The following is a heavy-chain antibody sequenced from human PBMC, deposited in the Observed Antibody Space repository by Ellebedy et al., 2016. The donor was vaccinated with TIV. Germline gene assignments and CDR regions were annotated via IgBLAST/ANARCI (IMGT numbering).Heavy chain of an antibody. V-gene: IGHV4-39*01. J-gene: IGHJ1*01. D-gene: IGHD3-16*02. Sequence: MPSETLSLTCTVSGGSISGSSYFWGWLRQPPGKGLEWIGGIYFPVSTSYSPSLKSRVSMSVDASTNEFSLELTSVTATDTAVYYCASDYSYGFQYWGQGALVIVSS. CDR1: GGSISGSSYF. CDR2: IYFPVST. CDR3: ASDYSYGFQY.